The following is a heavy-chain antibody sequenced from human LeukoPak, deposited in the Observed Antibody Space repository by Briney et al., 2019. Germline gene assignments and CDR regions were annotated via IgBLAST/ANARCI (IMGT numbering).Heavy chain of an antibody. Sequence: PGGSLRLSCAASGFTFSSYSMNWVRQAPGKGLEWVSSISSSSSYIYYADSVKGRFTISRDIAKNSLYLQMNSLRAEDTAVYYCARLYYDILTGYDYWGQGTLVTVSS. CDR3: ARLYYDILTGYDY. D-gene: IGHD3-9*01. CDR1: GFTFSSYS. V-gene: IGHV3-21*01. J-gene: IGHJ4*02. CDR2: ISSSSSYI.